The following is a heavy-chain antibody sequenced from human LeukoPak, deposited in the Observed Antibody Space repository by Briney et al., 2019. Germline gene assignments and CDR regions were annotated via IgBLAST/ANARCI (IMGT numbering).Heavy chain of an antibody. CDR1: GFTFSHYW. Sequence: PGGSLRLSCAVSGFTFSHYWMHWVRQAPGKGLVWVPRIESDGGRTDYADSLKGRFTISRDNAKNTLYLEMNSLRAEDTAVYYCARVGHCSSTACFIDYWGQGTLVTVSS. J-gene: IGHJ4*02. V-gene: IGHV3-74*01. CDR3: ARVGHCSSTACFIDY. D-gene: IGHD2-2*01. CDR2: IESDGGRT.